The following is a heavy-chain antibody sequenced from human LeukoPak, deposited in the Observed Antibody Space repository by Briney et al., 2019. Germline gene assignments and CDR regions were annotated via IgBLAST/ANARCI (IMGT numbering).Heavy chain of an antibody. J-gene: IGHJ6*02. CDR1: GGSFSGYY. CDR3: ARHSSWFYLQLYYYYGMDV. V-gene: IGHV4-59*08. CDR2: IYYSGST. Sequence: PSETLSLTCAVYGGSFSGYYWSWIRQPPGKGLEWIGYIYYSGSTNYNPSLKSRVTISVDTSKNQFSLKLSSVTAADTAVYYCARHSSWFYLQLYYYYGMDVWGQGTTVTVSS. D-gene: IGHD6-13*01.